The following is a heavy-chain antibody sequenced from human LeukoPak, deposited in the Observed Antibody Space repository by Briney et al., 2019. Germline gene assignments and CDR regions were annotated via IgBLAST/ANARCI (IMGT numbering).Heavy chain of an antibody. CDR1: GFTFSSYG. D-gene: IGHD2-2*01. CDR2: IRYDGSNK. J-gene: IGHJ4*02. V-gene: IGHV3-30*02. Sequence: PGGSLRLSCAASGFTFSSYGMHWVRQAPGKGLEWVAFIRYDGSNKYCADSVKGRFTISRDNSKNTLYLQMNSLRAEDTAVYYCASSVVVPAAIDYWGQGTLVTVSS. CDR3: ASSVVVPAAIDY.